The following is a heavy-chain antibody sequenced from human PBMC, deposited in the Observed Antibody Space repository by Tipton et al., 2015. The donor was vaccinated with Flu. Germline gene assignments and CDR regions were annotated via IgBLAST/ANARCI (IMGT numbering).Heavy chain of an antibody. Sequence: TLSLTCTVPGGSISSYYWSWIRQPPGKGLEWIGYIYYSGSTNYNPSLKSRVTISVDTSKNQFSLKLSSVTAADTAVYYCARDDYDGRFDYWGQGTLVTVSS. V-gene: IGHV4-59*01. D-gene: IGHD4-23*01. CDR1: GGSISSYY. J-gene: IGHJ4*02. CDR2: IYYSGST. CDR3: ARDDYDGRFDY.